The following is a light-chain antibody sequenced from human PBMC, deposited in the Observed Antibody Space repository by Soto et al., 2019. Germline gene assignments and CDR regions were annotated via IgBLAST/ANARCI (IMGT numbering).Light chain of an antibody. Sequence: DIQMTQSPSSLSASVGDIVSITCRASESIRIHLNWYQQKPGKAPRLLIYAASRLASGVPSRFKCPWSGSHFPLTRHRLPPENFGILHLQQNYGKHLGTFGQGTRLEIK. J-gene: IGKJ5*01. CDR1: ESIRIH. CDR2: AAS. V-gene: IGKV1-39*01. CDR3: QQNYGKHLGT.